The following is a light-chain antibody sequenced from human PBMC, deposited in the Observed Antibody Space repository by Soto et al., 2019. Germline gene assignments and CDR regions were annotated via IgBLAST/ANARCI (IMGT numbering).Light chain of an antibody. V-gene: IGKV3-20*01. J-gene: IGKJ1*01. CDR3: QQYGSSSWT. CDR2: GAS. CDR1: QSVSSSY. Sequence: EIVLTQSPGTLSLSPGERATLSCRASQSVSSSYLAWYQQKPGQAPRLLIYGASSRATGIPDRFSGSGSGTDSTLTISRLEPEDFAVYYCQQYGSSSWTFGQWTKVDIK.